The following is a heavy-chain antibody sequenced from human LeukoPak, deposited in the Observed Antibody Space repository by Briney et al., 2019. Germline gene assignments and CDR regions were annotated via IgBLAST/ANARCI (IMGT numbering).Heavy chain of an antibody. CDR1: GGSISSYY. D-gene: IGHD2-2*01. Sequence: SSETLSLTGTVSGGSISSYYWSWIRQPPGKGLEWTGYIYYSGSTNYNPSLKSRVTISVDTSKNQFSLKLSSVTAADTAVYYCARSGYQLLSGPFDYWGQGTLSPSPQ. J-gene: IGHJ4*02. CDR3: ARSGYQLLSGPFDY. CDR2: IYYSGST. V-gene: IGHV4-59*13.